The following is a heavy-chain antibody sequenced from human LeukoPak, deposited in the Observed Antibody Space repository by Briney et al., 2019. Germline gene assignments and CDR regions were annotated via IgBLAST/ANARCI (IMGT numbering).Heavy chain of an antibody. J-gene: IGHJ3*02. CDR3: ARVASGYDVFDI. Sequence: SQTLSLTCTVSGGSVSSRSYYWSWIRRPPGKGLEWFGYIYYSGSTNYNPSLKSRVTISVATSKIQFPLKLSSVTAADTAVFYCARVASGYDVFDIWGQGTMVTVSS. V-gene: IGHV4-61*01. D-gene: IGHD3-3*01. CDR2: IYYSGST. CDR1: GGSVSSRSYY.